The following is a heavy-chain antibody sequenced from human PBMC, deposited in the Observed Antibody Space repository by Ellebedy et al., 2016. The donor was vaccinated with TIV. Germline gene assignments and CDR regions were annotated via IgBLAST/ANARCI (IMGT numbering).Heavy chain of an antibody. V-gene: IGHV3-30*02. CDR3: ANEDEDTAMVLDY. Sequence: GESLKISCAASGFTFSSYGMHWVRQAPGKGLEWVAFIRYDGSNKYYADSVKGRFTISRDNSKNTLYLQMNSLRAEDTAVYYCANEDEDTAMVLDYWGQGTLVTVSS. J-gene: IGHJ4*02. CDR1: GFTFSSYG. D-gene: IGHD5-18*01. CDR2: IRYDGSNK.